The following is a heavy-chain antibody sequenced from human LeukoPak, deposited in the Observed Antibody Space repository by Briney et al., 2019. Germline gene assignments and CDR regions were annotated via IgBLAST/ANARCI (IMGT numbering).Heavy chain of an antibody. D-gene: IGHD4-17*01. CDR1: GYTFTSYG. CDR2: ISAYNGNT. CDR3: ARDRSDSADYVLPDY. J-gene: IGHJ4*02. V-gene: IGHV1-18*01. Sequence: GASVKVSCKASGYTFTSYGISWVRQAPGQGLEWMGWISAYNGNTNYAQRFQGRVTMATDTSTSTAYMEVMSLRSDDTAVYYCARDRSDSADYVLPDYWGQGTLVTVSS.